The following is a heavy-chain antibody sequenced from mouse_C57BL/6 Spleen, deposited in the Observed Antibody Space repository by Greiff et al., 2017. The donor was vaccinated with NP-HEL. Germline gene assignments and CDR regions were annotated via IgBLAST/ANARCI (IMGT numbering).Heavy chain of an antibody. CDR2: ISSGGDYI. J-gene: IGHJ2*01. CDR3: TRLGQVLYYFDY. D-gene: IGHD3-3*01. CDR1: GFTFSSYA. Sequence: DVMLVESGEGLVKPGGSLKLSCAASGFTFSSYAMSWVRQTPEKRLEWVAYISSGGDYIYYADTVKGRFTISRDNARNTLYLQMSSLKSEDTAMYYCTRLGQVLYYFDYWGQGTTLTVSS. V-gene: IGHV5-9-1*02.